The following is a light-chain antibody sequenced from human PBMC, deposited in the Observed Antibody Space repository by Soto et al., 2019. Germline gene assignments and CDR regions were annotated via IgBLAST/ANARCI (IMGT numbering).Light chain of an antibody. CDR1: QSVSSS. V-gene: IGKV3-15*01. Sequence: EIVMTQSPATLSVSPGEGATLSCRASQSVSSSLAWYQQIPGQAPRLLIFGASTRATGIPARFSGSGSGTQFTLTISSLQSEDSALYYCQHYNNWPWTFGQGTKVDIK. J-gene: IGKJ1*01. CDR3: QHYNNWPWT. CDR2: GAS.